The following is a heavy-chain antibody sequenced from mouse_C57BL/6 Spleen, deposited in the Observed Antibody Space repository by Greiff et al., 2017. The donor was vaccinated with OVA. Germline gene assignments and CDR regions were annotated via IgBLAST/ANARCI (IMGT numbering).Heavy chain of an antibody. D-gene: IGHD2-5*01. Sequence: QVQLQQSGAELVRPGASVTLSCKASGYTFTDYEMHWVKQTPVHGLEWIGAIDPETGGTAYNQKFKGKAILTADKSSSTAYMELRSLTSEDSAVYDCTRRLYSNSYYAMDYWGQGTSVTVSS. J-gene: IGHJ4*01. CDR1: GYTFTDYE. V-gene: IGHV1-15*01. CDR3: TRRLYSNSYYAMDY. CDR2: IDPETGGT.